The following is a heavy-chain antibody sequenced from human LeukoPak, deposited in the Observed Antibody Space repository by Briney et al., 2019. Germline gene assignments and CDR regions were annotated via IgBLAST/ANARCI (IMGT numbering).Heavy chain of an antibody. Sequence: GRSLRLSCAASGFMFSSYVMHWVRQAPGKGLECVALIWYDGSNKYYGDSVKGRFTISRDNSKNTLYLEMNRLRAEDMAMYYCARDKAVAGLDAFDIWGQGTMVIVSS. CDR2: IWYDGSNK. V-gene: IGHV3-33*01. J-gene: IGHJ3*02. CDR3: ARDKAVAGLDAFDI. D-gene: IGHD6-19*01. CDR1: GFMFSSYV.